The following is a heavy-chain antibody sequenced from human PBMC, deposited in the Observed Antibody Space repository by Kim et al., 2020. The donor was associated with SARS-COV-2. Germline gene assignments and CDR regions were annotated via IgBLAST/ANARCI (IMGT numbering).Heavy chain of an antibody. CDR2: ISGSGDTT. D-gene: IGHD3-10*01. J-gene: IGHJ4*02. CDR3: AKDLRAGVILRYFDY. CDR1: GFTVTNYI. V-gene: IGHV3-23*01. Sequence: GGSLRLSCAASGFTVTNYIMTWVRQAPGKGLEWVSSISGSGDTTYYADSVKGRFTISRDGYKMYLQMNSLRADDTAIYYCAKDLRAGVILRYFDYWGQGAQVTVSS.